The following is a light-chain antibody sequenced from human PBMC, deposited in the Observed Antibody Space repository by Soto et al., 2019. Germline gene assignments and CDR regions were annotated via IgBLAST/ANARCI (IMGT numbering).Light chain of an antibody. CDR2: AAS. Sequence: DIQMTQSPSSVSASVGDTVTITCRASEYIGTWLAWYQQKPGKAPNLLISAASSLQSGVPTRFSGSGSGTDFTLPISSLQPEDFATYFCQQGGSFPLAFGGGTKVEIK. J-gene: IGKJ4*01. CDR1: EYIGTW. CDR3: QQGGSFPLA. V-gene: IGKV1-12*01.